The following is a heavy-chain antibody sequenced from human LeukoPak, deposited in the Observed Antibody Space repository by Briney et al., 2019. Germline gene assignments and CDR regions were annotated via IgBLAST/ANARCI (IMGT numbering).Heavy chain of an antibody. CDR1: GYTFTSYD. Sequence: ASVKVSCKASGYTFTSYDISWVRQAPGQGLEWMGRIIPILGIANYAQKFQGRVTITADKSTSTAYMELSSLRSEDTAVYYCARGSSSDDYYYYYGMDVWGQGTTVTVSS. CDR2: IIPILGIA. J-gene: IGHJ6*02. D-gene: IGHD6-13*01. CDR3: ARGSSSDDYYYYYGMDV. V-gene: IGHV1-69*04.